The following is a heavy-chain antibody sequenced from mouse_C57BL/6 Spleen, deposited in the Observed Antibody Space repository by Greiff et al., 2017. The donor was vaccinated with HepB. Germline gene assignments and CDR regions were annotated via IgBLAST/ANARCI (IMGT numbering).Heavy chain of an antibody. CDR3: ARGYGNYVFDY. V-gene: IGHV3-6*01. CDR1: GYSITSGYY. J-gene: IGHJ2*01. D-gene: IGHD2-10*02. CDR2: ISYDGSN. Sequence: VQLKESGPGLVKPSQSLSLTCSVTGYSITSGYYWNWIRQFPGNKLEWMGYISYDGSNNYNPSLKNRISITRDTSKNQFFLKLNSVTTEDTATYYCARGYGNYVFDYWGQGTTLTVSS.